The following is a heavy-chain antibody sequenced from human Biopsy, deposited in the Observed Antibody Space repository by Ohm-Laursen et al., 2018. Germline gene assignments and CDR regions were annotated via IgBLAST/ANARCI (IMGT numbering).Heavy chain of an antibody. Sequence: GTLSLTCPVYGGSFSGYYWSWIRQPPGKGLEWIGEINHSGSTNYNPSLKSRATISVDTSKNQFSLKLSSVTAADTAVYYCARGRLRAVARFDYWGQGTLVTVSS. CDR3: ARGRLRAVARFDY. CDR2: INHSGST. CDR1: GGSFSGYY. D-gene: IGHD6-19*01. V-gene: IGHV4-34*01. J-gene: IGHJ4*02.